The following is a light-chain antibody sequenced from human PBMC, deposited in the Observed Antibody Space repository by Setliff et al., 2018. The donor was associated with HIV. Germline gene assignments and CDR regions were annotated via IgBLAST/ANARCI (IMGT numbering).Light chain of an antibody. Sequence: QAVVTQEPSLTVSPGGTVTLTCASSTGAVASGHYANWFQQKPGQAPRALIYSTTYKHSWTPARFSGSLLGGRAALTLSDVRPEDEAEYYCLLYYGGFDVFGSGTKGTVL. CDR2: STT. V-gene: IGLV7-43*01. J-gene: IGLJ1*01. CDR1: TGAVASGHY. CDR3: LLYYGGFDV.